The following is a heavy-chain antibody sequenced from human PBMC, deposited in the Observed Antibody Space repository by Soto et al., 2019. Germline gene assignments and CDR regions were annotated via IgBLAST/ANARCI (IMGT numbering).Heavy chain of an antibody. V-gene: IGHV2-5*02. J-gene: IGHJ4*02. CDR3: AHRLGGSRFDY. CDR2: IYWDDDK. Sequence: QLTLKESGPTLVKPTQTLTLTCTFSGFSLSTNGVGVGWIRQPPGKALEWLALIYWDDDKRYSPYLKSRLTIAKDTSKTHVVLTMTNMDPVDTATYYCAHRLGGSRFDYWGQGTLVTVSS. D-gene: IGHD3-16*01. CDR1: GFSLSTNGVG.